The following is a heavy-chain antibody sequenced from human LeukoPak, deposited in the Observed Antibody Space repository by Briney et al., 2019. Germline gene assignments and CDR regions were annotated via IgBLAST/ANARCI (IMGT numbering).Heavy chain of an antibody. CDR2: ISASGGDT. V-gene: IGHV3-23*01. Sequence: HPGGSLRLSCEASGFTFSSYAMSWVRQAPGKGLEWVSAISASGGDTYYPDSVRGRFTISRDNSKNTLYLHMSSLRAEDTAVYFCAKRPRDSTGYYLGAFDGWGQGTTVTVSS. CDR3: AKRPRDSTGYYLGAFDG. CDR1: GFTFSSYA. J-gene: IGHJ3*01. D-gene: IGHD3-22*01.